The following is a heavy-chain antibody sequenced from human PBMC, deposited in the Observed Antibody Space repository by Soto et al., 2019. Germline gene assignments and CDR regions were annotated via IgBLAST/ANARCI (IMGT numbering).Heavy chain of an antibody. CDR3: AREVLRFLEWPHESNWFDP. Sequence: VGSLRLSCAASGFTFSSYSMNWVRQAPGKGLEWVSPISSSSSYIYYADSVKGRFTISRDNAKNSLYLQMNSLRAEDTAVYYCAREVLRFLEWPHESNWFDPWGQGTLVTVSS. CDR2: ISSSSSYI. D-gene: IGHD3-3*01. CDR1: GFTFSSYS. V-gene: IGHV3-21*01. J-gene: IGHJ5*02.